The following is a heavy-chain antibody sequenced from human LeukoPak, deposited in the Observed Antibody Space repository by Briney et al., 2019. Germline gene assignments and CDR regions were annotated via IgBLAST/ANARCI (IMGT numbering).Heavy chain of an antibody. CDR2: IKQDGSVK. CDR3: AKGGSGYYVFDY. Sequence: GGSLRLSCAASGFTFSSYWMNWVRQAPGKGLEWVAIIKQDGSVKHYVDSVRGRLTISRDNVKNLLYLQMNSLRAEDTAVYYCAKGGSGYYVFDYWGQGTLVTVSS. V-gene: IGHV3-7*03. J-gene: IGHJ4*02. D-gene: IGHD3-22*01. CDR1: GFTFSSYW.